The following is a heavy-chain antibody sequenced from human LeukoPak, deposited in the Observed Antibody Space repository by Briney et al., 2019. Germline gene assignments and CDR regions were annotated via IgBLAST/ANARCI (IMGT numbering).Heavy chain of an antibody. CDR2: ISSSSSYI. Sequence: GGSLRLSRAASGFTFSSYSMNWVRQAPGEGLEWVSSISSSSSYIYYADSVKGRFTISRDNDKNSLYLQMNSLRAEDTAVYYCARAPTGVTTSGNYWGQGTLVTVSS. V-gene: IGHV3-21*01. D-gene: IGHD4-17*01. CDR1: GFTFSSYS. CDR3: ARAPTGVTTSGNY. J-gene: IGHJ4*02.